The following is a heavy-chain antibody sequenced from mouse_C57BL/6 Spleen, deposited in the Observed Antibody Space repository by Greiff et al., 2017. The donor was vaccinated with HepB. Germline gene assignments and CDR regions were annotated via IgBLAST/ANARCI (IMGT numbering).Heavy chain of an antibody. CDR3: AKNYYGSNWYFDV. D-gene: IGHD1-1*01. Sequence: VQLQQSGPGLVQPSQSLSITCTVSGFSLTSYGVHWVRQSPGKGLEWLGVIWRGGSTDYNAAFMSRLSITKDNSKSQVFCKMNSLQADDTAIYYCAKNYYGSNWYFDVWGTGTTVTVSS. CDR1: GFSLTSYG. CDR2: IWRGGST. V-gene: IGHV2-5*01. J-gene: IGHJ1*03.